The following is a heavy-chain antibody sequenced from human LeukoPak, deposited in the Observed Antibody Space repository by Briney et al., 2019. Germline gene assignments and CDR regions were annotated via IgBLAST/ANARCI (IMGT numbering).Heavy chain of an antibody. Sequence: PSETLSLTCTVSGGSISSYYWSWIRQPPGKGLEWIGYIYYSGSTNYNPSLKSRVTISVDTSKNQFSLKLSSVTAADTAVHYCARVSLDYYDSSGYPRIDAFDIWGQGTMVTVSS. V-gene: IGHV4-59*01. CDR1: GGSISSYY. CDR3: ARVSLDYYDSSGYPRIDAFDI. J-gene: IGHJ3*02. CDR2: IYYSGST. D-gene: IGHD3-22*01.